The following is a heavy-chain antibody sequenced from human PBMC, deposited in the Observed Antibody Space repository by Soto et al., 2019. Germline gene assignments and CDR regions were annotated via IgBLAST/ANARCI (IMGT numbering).Heavy chain of an antibody. V-gene: IGHV1-2*04. CDR3: ARQFVGYCSGGSCYDAFDI. D-gene: IGHD2-15*01. CDR2: INPNSGGT. CDR1: GYTFTSYG. J-gene: IGHJ3*02. Sequence: ASVKVSCKASGYTFTSYGISWVRQAPGQGLGWMGWINPNSGGTNYAQKFQGWVTMTRDTSISTAYMELSRLRSDDTAVYYCARQFVGYCSGGSCYDAFDIWGQGTMVTVSS.